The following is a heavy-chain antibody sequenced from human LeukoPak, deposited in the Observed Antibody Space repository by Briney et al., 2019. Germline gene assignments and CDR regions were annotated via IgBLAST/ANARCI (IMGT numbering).Heavy chain of an antibody. CDR1: GYTFTSYG. J-gene: IGHJ4*02. CDR2: ISAYNGNT. V-gene: IGHV1-18*01. CDR3: ARHRKGSSSSGPDY. Sequence: ASVKVSCKASGYTFTSYGISWVRQAPGQGLEWMGWISAYNGNTNYAQKLQGRVTMTTDTSTSTAYMELRSLRSDDTAVYCCARHRKGSSSSGPDYWGQGTLVTVSS. D-gene: IGHD3-22*01.